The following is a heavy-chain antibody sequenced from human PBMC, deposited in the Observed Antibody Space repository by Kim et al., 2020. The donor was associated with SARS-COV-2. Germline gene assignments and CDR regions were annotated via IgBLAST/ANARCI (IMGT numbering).Heavy chain of an antibody. CDR3: AKDPSNWGSGWFDP. Sequence: ADSVKGRFTISRDNSKNTLYLQMNSLRAEDTAVYYCAKDPSNWGSGWFDPWGQGTLVTVSS. J-gene: IGHJ5*02. V-gene: IGHV3-30*02. D-gene: IGHD7-27*01.